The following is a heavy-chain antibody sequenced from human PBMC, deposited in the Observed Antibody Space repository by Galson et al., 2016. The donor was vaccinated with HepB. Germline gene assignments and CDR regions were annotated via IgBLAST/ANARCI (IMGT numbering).Heavy chain of an antibody. CDR2: ISDSGST. V-gene: IGHV4-39*01. Sequence: ETLSLTCTVSGGSIRDSSFFWAWIRQSPGRGLEWIGSISDSGSTDYNPSLKSRLSISVDTSKNQFSLRLRSVTAADTAVYYCAKSSWGGYRYPFDDWGQGTLVAVSS. D-gene: IGHD3-16*02. CDR1: GGSIRDSSFF. CDR3: AKSSWGGYRYPFDD. J-gene: IGHJ4*02.